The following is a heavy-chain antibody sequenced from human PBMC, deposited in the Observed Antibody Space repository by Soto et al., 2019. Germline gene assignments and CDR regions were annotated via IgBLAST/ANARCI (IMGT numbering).Heavy chain of an antibody. CDR3: ARGLAMYYDFWSGYPTNWFDP. CDR2: INHSGST. D-gene: IGHD3-3*01. Sequence: QVQLQQWGAGLLKPSETLSLTCAVYGGSFSGYYWSWIRQPPGKGLEWIGEINHSGSTNYNPSLKSRVTISVDTSKNQFSLKLSSVTAADTAVYFCARGLAMYYDFWSGYPTNWFDPWGQGTLVTVSS. J-gene: IGHJ5*02. V-gene: IGHV4-34*01. CDR1: GGSFSGYY.